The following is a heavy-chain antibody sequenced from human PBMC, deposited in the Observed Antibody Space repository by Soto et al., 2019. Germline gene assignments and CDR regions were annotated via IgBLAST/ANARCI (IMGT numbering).Heavy chain of an antibody. CDR2: MNPNSGNT. CDR1: GYTFTSYD. J-gene: IGHJ5*02. Sequence: QVQLVQSGAEVKKPGASVKVSCEASGYTFTSYDINWVRQATGQGLEWMGWMNPNSGNTGYAQKFQGRVTMTRNTSLSTAYMELSSLRSENTAMYYCARVSFIAAAGRRRQYWFDPWGQGTQVNVSS. D-gene: IGHD6-13*01. V-gene: IGHV1-8*01. CDR3: ARVSFIAAAGRRRQYWFDP.